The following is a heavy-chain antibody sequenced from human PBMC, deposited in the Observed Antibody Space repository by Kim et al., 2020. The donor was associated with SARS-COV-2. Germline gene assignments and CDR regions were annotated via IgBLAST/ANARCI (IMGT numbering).Heavy chain of an antibody. Sequence: GSTNYNPSLKSRVTISVDTSKNQFSLKLSSVTAADTAVYYCARSGTRTYWGQGTLVTVSS. V-gene: IGHV4-34*01. D-gene: IGHD1-1*01. CDR2: GST. CDR3: ARSGTRTY. J-gene: IGHJ4*02.